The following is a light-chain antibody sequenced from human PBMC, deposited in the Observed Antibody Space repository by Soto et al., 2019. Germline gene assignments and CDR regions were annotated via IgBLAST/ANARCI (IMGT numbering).Light chain of an antibody. CDR1: QGISNW. Sequence: DVQMTQSPSSVSASVADRVTITCRASQGISNWLAWYQQKKGKAPKXXIYLASTLQSGVPSRFSGSGSGTDFTLTISSLQPDDFASYFCQQTDTIPFTFGQGTRLEIK. CDR3: QQTDTIPFT. CDR2: LAS. V-gene: IGKV1-12*01. J-gene: IGKJ5*01.